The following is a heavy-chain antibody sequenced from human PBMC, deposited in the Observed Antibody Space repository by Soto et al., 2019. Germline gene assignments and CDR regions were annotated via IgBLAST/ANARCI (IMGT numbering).Heavy chain of an antibody. CDR3: ARSVAAYAFDI. CDR1: GFTFSSYS. Sequence: GGSLRLSCAASGFTFSSYSMNWVRQAPGKGLEWVSSISSSSSYIYYADAVKGRFTISRDNAKNSLYLQMDSLRAEDTAVYYCARSVAAYAFDIWGQGTMVTVSS. J-gene: IGHJ3*02. CDR2: ISSSSSYI. D-gene: IGHD6-19*01. V-gene: IGHV3-21*01.